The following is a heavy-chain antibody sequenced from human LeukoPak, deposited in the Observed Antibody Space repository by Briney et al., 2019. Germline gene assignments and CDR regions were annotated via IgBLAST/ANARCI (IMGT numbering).Heavy chain of an antibody. CDR2: ISYDGSDK. CDR3: ASHKDYGDYLSAP. D-gene: IGHD4-17*01. J-gene: IGHJ5*02. Sequence: GGSLRLSCAASGFTFSSYSMHWVRQAPGKGLEWVAVISYDGSDKYYADFVKGRFTISRDNSKNTLYLQMNSLRAEDTAVYYCASHKDYGDYLSAPWGQGTLVTVSS. CDR1: GFTFSSYS. V-gene: IGHV3-30*04.